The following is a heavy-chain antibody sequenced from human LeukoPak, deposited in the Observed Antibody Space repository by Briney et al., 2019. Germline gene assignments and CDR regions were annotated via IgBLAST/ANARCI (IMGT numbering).Heavy chain of an antibody. D-gene: IGHD3-22*01. CDR3: ARGGWTYDTYFDY. Sequence: GSLRLSCAASGFTFSSYGMNWVRQAPGKGLEWVSSISSSSSYIYYADSVKGRFTISRDNAKNSLYPQMNSLRAEDTAVYYCARGGWTYDTYFDYWGQGTLVTVSS. CDR2: ISSSSSYI. CDR1: GFTFSSYG. J-gene: IGHJ4*02. V-gene: IGHV3-21*01.